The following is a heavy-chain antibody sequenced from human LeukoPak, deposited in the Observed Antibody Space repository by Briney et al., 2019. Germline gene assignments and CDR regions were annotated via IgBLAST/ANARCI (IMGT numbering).Heavy chain of an antibody. V-gene: IGHV3-21*01. CDR2: ISSRSSYI. D-gene: IGHD2-15*01. CDR1: GFTFSSYS. CDR3: ARLLGYCSGGSCYSGAFDY. J-gene: IGHJ4*02. Sequence: GGSLRLSCAASGFTFSSYSMNWVRQAPGKGREWVSSISSRSSYIYYADSVKGRFTLSRDNAKNSLYLQMNSLRAEDTAVYYCARLLGYCSGGSCYSGAFDYWGQGTLVTVSS.